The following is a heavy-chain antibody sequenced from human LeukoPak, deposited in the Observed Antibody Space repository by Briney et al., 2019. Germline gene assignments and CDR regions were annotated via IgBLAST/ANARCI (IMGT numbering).Heavy chain of an antibody. CDR3: ARGSYGAVDY. D-gene: IGHD4/OR15-4a*01. J-gene: IGHJ4*02. V-gene: IGHV3-48*02. CDR2: ISSFSSTI. Sequence: GGSLRLSCAASGFTFSSYSINWVRQAPGKGLEWVSYISSFSSTIYYADSVKGRFTISRDNAKNSPYLQMNSLRDEDTAVYYCARGSYGAVDYWGQGTLVTISS. CDR1: GFTFSSYS.